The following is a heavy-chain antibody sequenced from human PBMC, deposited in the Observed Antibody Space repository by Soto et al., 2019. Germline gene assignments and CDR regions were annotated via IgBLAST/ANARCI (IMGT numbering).Heavy chain of an antibody. V-gene: IGHV3-30-3*01. CDR1: EFTISSYA. CDR3: ARDEVAMDH. D-gene: IGHD5-12*01. Sequence: GGSLRLSCAASEFTISSYAMHWVRQAPGKGLEWVAVISYDGSSKYNTDSVKGPFTVSRDKSKNTVYLQMHSLTVEDTAVYYCARDEVAMDHWGQGTLVTVSS. J-gene: IGHJ4*02. CDR2: ISYDGSSK.